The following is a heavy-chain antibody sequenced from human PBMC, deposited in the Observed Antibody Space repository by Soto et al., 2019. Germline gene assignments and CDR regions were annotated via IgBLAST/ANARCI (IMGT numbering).Heavy chain of an antibody. Sequence: QVQLVESGGGVVQPGRSLRLSCAASGFTVSYFGLHWVRQAPGKGLEWVAFISSDGGKAYYADSMKGRFTISRDNSKNPLDLQMNSLKPEDTAVYYCARDWAWNYDYWGQGTLVTVSS. CDR1: GFTVSYFG. J-gene: IGHJ4*02. CDR3: ARDWAWNYDY. V-gene: IGHV3-30-3*01. CDR2: ISSDGGKA. D-gene: IGHD1-7*01.